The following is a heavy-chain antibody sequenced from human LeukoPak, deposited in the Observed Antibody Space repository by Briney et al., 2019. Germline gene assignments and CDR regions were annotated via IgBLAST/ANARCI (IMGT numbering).Heavy chain of an antibody. CDR2: IFHTGST. J-gene: IGHJ4*02. Sequence: SETLSLTCTVSGGSISSGYYWGWIRQPPGKGLEWIGNIFHTGSTYCNPSVKSRVTISVDTSKNQFSLKLNSVTAADTAVYYCARGDSGPDNWGQGTLVTVSS. CDR3: ARGDSGPDN. V-gene: IGHV4-38-2*02. CDR1: GGSISSGYY. D-gene: IGHD5-12*01.